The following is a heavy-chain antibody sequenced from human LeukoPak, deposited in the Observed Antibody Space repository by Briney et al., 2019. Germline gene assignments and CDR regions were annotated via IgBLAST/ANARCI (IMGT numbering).Heavy chain of an antibody. D-gene: IGHD3-10*01. CDR1: GFTFSSYA. J-gene: IGHJ4*02. CDR3: AKDCYASGSYYNRFDY. V-gene: IGHV3-30*04. Sequence: GGSLRLSCAASGFTFSSYAMHWVRQAPGKGLEWVAVISYDGSNKYYADSVKGRFTISRDNSKNTLYLQMNSLRAEDTAVYYCAKDCYASGSYYNRFDYWGQGTLVTVSS. CDR2: ISYDGSNK.